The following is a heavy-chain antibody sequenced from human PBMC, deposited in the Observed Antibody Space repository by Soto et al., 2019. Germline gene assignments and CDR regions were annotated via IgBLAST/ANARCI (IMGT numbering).Heavy chain of an antibody. V-gene: IGHV3-33*01. D-gene: IGHD2-21*01. CDR3: AREGSIQPKFIDY. CDR2: IWHDGSDK. CDR1: GFSFSSYG. J-gene: IGHJ4*02. Sequence: QVQLVESGGGVVQPGRSLRLSCAASGFSFSSYGMHLVRQAPGKGLEWVAVIWHDGSDKYYADSVKGRFTFSRDDSKNTLYLQMNSLRAEDTALYYCAREGSIQPKFIDYWGQGTLVTVSS.